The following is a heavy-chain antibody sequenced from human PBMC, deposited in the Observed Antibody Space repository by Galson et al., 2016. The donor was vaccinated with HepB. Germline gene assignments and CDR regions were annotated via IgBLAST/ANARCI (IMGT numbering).Heavy chain of an antibody. Sequence: SLRLSCAASGLTFSRYWMHWVRQAPGMGLVWVSRIKGDGSYTNYADSVKGRFTISRDNAKNTLYLQMNNLRGEDTAVYYCVGNWDYGLVESNWGQGTLVTVSS. CDR2: IKGDGSYT. V-gene: IGHV3-74*01. CDR3: VGNWDYGLVESN. D-gene: IGHD1-7*01. CDR1: GLTFSRYW. J-gene: IGHJ4*02.